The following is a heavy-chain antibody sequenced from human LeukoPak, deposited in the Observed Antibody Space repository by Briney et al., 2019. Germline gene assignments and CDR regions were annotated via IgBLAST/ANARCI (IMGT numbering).Heavy chain of an antibody. CDR3: ARSHQIATRPSAEYFQQ. J-gene: IGHJ1*01. V-gene: IGHV4-34*01. D-gene: IGHD6-6*01. CDR2: INHSGST. Sequence: SETLSLTCAVYGGSFSGYYWSWIRQPPGKGLEWIGEINHSGSTNYNPSLKSRVTISVDTSKNQFSLKLSSVTAADTAVYYCARSHQIATRPSAEYFQQWGQGTLVTVSS. CDR1: GGSFSGYY.